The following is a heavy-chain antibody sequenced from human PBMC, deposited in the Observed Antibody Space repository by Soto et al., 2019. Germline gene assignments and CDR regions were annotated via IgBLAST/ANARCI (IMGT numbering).Heavy chain of an antibody. CDR2: ISYDETTK. Sequence: QVQLVASGGGVVQPGRSLRLSCEASGFTISTYPLHWVRQAPGRGLEWLAFISYDETTKYNADSTRGRFSISRDGSKNVVHLQLNGLKSGDTAVYYCARGALRGTFANYFYYVMDVWGHGTTVTVSS. V-gene: IGHV3-30-3*01. CDR1: GFTISTYP. D-gene: IGHD3-10*01. CDR3: ARGALRGTFANYFYYVMDV. J-gene: IGHJ6*02.